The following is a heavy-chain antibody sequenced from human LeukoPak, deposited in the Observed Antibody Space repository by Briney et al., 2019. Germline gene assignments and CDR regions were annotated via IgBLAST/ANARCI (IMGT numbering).Heavy chain of an antibody. V-gene: IGHV7-4-1*02. CDR1: GYTFTSYA. D-gene: IGHD3-3*01. CDR2: INTNTGNP. Sequence: GASVKVSCKASGYTFTSYAMNWVRQAPGQGLEWMGWINTNTGNPTYAQGFTGRFVFSLDISVSTAYLQISSLKAEDTAVYYCAREGSWSGYYEKFDYWGQGTLVTVSS. CDR3: AREGSWSGYYEKFDY. J-gene: IGHJ4*02.